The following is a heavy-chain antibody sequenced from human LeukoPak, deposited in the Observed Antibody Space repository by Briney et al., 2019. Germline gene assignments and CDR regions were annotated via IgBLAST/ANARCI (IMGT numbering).Heavy chain of an antibody. D-gene: IGHD3-9*01. J-gene: IGHJ4*02. Sequence: ASVKVSCKASGYTFTGHSMYWVRQAPGQGLEWMGWIKPNSGGTNYAQKFQGRVTMTRDTSISTAYMELSRLRSDDTAVYYCARGPHGRIYDILTGFDHWGQGTLVTVSS. CDR1: GYTFTGHS. CDR2: IKPNSGGT. CDR3: ARGPHGRIYDILTGFDH. V-gene: IGHV1-2*02.